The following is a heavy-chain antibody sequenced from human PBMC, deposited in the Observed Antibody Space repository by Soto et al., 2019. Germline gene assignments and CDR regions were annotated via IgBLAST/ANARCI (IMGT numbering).Heavy chain of an antibody. J-gene: IGHJ5*02. D-gene: IGHD6-19*01. V-gene: IGHV3-48*02. CDR2: IGGSSSPI. CDR1: GFPFSSYG. Sequence: EVQLVASGGGLVQPGGSLRLSCAASGFPFSSYGMNWVRQAPGKGLDFVSDIGGSSSPIFYADSVKGRFTISRDNAKYSVYLQMNSLRDEDTAVYYCASDAGYSSGWYEGNWFDPWGQGTLVTVSS. CDR3: ASDAGYSSGWYEGNWFDP.